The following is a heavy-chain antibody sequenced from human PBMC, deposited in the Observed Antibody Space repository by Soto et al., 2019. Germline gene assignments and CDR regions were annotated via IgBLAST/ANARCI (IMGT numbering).Heavy chain of an antibody. Sequence: GGSLRLSCAASGFTFSSYSMNWVRQAPGKGLEWVSSISSSSSYIYYADSVKGRFTISRDNAKNSLYLQMNSLRAEDTAVYYCARTAPAAGDYYYYYYMDVWGKGTTVTVSS. V-gene: IGHV3-21*01. CDR3: ARTAPAAGDYYYYYYMDV. D-gene: IGHD2-2*01. CDR2: ISSSSSYI. CDR1: GFTFSSYS. J-gene: IGHJ6*03.